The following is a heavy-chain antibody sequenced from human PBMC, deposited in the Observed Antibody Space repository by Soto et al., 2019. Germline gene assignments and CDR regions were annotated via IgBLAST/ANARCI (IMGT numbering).Heavy chain of an antibody. J-gene: IGHJ4*02. CDR3: AKDRGPPGSGGGEFDY. V-gene: IGHV3-23*01. CDR1: GFTFSSYA. D-gene: IGHD6-19*01. Sequence: GGSLRLSCAASGFTFSSYAMSWVRQAPGKGLEWVSAISGSGGSTYYADSVKGRFTISRDNSKNTLYLQMNSLRAEDTAVYYCAKDRGPPGSGGGEFDYWGQGTLVTVSS. CDR2: ISGSGGST.